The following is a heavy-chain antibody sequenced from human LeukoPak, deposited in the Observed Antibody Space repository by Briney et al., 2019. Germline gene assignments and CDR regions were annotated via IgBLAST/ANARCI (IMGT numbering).Heavy chain of an antibody. CDR3: ARVRVSSGSHPWYFDY. J-gene: IGHJ4*02. D-gene: IGHD3-22*01. CDR2: LYYSGST. Sequence: WETFPLPSPVPGVPLSTSYWSGTRPPPGRGLGGFGYLYYSGSTDYNPSLKSRVNISVDTSKNQFSLKLSSVTAADTAVYFCARVRVSSGSHPWYFDYWGQGTLVTVSS. V-gene: IGHV4-59*01. CDR1: GVPLSTSY.